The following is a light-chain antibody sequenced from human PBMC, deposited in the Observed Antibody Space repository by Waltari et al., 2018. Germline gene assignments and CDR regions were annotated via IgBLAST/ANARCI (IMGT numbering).Light chain of an antibody. CDR3: QHSYRPPYI. Sequence: DIQMTQSPSSLSASVGDRVTITCRAGQSINRFLNLYQQKPGEAPKLLIYTASSLQSGVPSRFSGSGSGTDFTLTISSLQPEDFATYYCQHSYRPPYIFGQGTKLEIK. J-gene: IGKJ2*01. CDR1: QSINRF. CDR2: TAS. V-gene: IGKV1-39*01.